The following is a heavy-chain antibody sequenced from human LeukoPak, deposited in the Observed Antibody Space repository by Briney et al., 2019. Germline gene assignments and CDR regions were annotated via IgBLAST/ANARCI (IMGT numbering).Heavy chain of an antibody. CDR3: ARGAAYGDYLWLYYYYYMDV. CDR2: IYYSGST. CDR1: GGSISSSSYY. J-gene: IGHJ6*03. Sequence: PSETLSLTCTVSGGSISSSSYYWGWIRQPPGKGLEWIGSIYYSGSTYYNPSLKSRVTISVDTSKNQFSLKLSSVTAADTAVYYCARGAAYGDYLWLYYYYYMDVWGKGTTVTISS. D-gene: IGHD4-17*01. V-gene: IGHV4-39*01.